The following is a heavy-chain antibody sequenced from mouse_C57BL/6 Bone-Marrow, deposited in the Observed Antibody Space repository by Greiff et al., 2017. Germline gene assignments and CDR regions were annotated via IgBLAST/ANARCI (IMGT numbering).Heavy chain of an antibody. Sequence: QVQLKESGAELVRPGTSVKVSCKASGYAFTNYLIEWVKQRPGQGLEWIGVINPGSGGTNYNEKFKGKATLTADKSSSTAYMQLSSLTSEDSAVYFCARHGRDYFDYWGQGTTLTVSS. J-gene: IGHJ2*01. V-gene: IGHV1-54*01. CDR3: ARHGRDYFDY. D-gene: IGHD6-1*01. CDR1: GYAFTNYL. CDR2: INPGSGGT.